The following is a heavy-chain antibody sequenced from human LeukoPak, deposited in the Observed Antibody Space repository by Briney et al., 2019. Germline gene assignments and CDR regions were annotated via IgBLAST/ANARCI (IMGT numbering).Heavy chain of an antibody. CDR1: GFTFSSYG. D-gene: IGHD4-11*01. CDR2: ISSSSSYI. Sequence: GGSLRLSCAASGFTFSSYGMHWVRQAPGKGLEWVSSISSSSSYIYYADSVKGRFTISRDNAKNSLYLQMNSLRAEDTAVYYCANDYSGIFDYWGRGTLVTVSS. J-gene: IGHJ4*02. V-gene: IGHV3-21*01. CDR3: ANDYSGIFDY.